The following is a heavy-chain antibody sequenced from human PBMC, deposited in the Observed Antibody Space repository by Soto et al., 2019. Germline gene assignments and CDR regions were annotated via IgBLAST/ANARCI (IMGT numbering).Heavy chain of an antibody. V-gene: IGHV4-59*01. CDR3: ARGWGSKWYYFDS. D-gene: IGHD3-16*01. Sequence: SETLSLTCTFSCVSSTSFYWSWIRQSPGKGLEWIGYIFDNGDVKYNPSLMSRLTMSIDMSKNEFSLRLKSVTAADTAMYYCARGWGSKWYYFDSWGEGTLVTVSS. CDR2: IFDNGDV. CDR1: CVSSTSFY. J-gene: IGHJ4*02.